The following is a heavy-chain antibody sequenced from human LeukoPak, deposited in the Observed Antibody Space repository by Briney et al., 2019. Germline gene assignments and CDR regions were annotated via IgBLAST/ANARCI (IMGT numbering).Heavy chain of an antibody. V-gene: IGHV3-30-3*01. CDR1: GFTFSSYA. D-gene: IGHD3-22*01. J-gene: IGHJ6*02. CDR3: ARDHQEGYYDSLSDAGYYYYYGMDV. Sequence: GGSLRLSCAASGFTFSSYAMHWVRQAPGKGLEWVAVISYDGSNKYYADSVKGRFTISRDNSKNTLYLQMNSLRAEDTAVYYCARDHQEGYYDSLSDAGYYYYYGMDVWGQGTTVTVSS. CDR2: ISYDGSNK.